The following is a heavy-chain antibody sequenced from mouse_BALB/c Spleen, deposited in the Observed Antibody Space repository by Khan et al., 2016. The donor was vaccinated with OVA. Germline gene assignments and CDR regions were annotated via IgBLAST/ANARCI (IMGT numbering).Heavy chain of an antibody. Sequence: VQLKESGGDLVKPGGSLKLSCAASGFTFSSYSMSWVRQTPDKRLEWVASISSGGDYTYYPDSVKGRFTISRDNAKNTLHLQMSDLKSEDTAMYYCADHLTGSFAYWDQGTLVTVSA. CDR2: ISSGGDYT. V-gene: IGHV5-6*01. CDR1: GFTFSSYS. J-gene: IGHJ3*01. D-gene: IGHD4-1*01. CDR3: ADHLTGSFAY.